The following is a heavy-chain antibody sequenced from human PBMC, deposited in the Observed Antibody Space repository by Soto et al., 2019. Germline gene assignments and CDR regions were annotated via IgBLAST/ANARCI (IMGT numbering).Heavy chain of an antibody. Sequence: QVTLKESGPVLAKPTETLTLSCTVYGFSLSNARMGVSWIRQPPGKALEWLAHIFSNDEKSYSTSLKSRLTISKDTSKSQVVLTMTNMDPVDTATYYCARKVRGNPGLGPFDIWGQGTMVTVSS. CDR2: IFSNDEK. CDR3: ARKVRGNPGLGPFDI. D-gene: IGHD3-10*01. J-gene: IGHJ3*02. V-gene: IGHV2-26*01. CDR1: GFSLSNARMG.